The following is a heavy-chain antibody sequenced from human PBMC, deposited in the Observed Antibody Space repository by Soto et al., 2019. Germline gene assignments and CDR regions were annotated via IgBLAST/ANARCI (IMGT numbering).Heavy chain of an antibody. V-gene: IGHV4-4*02. CDR1: SGSISSDNW. CDR3: ARGGGSCGSTACYACDS. J-gene: IGHJ4*02. CDR2: IYHTGSA. D-gene: IGHD2-2*01. Sequence: SETLSLTCDVSSGSISSDNWWTWVRQPPGKGLEWIGEIYHTGSANYNPSLKSRVTISVDKSKNQFSLNLNSVTAADTAVYYCARGGGSCGSTACYACDSWGQGTLVTVSS.